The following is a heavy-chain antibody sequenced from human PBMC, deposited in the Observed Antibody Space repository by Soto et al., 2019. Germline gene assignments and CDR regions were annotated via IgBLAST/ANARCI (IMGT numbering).Heavy chain of an antibody. CDR1: GYTFTGYY. D-gene: IGHD2-15*01. CDR3: AREVGYCSGGSCGYYYGMDV. Sequence: QVQLVQSGAEVKKPGASVKVSCKASGYTFTGYYMHWVRQAPGQGLEWMGWINPNSGGTNYAQKLQGRVTMTRDTSISTAYMELSRLRSDDTAVYYCAREVGYCSGGSCGYYYGMDVWGQGTTVTVSS. CDR2: INPNSGGT. J-gene: IGHJ6*02. V-gene: IGHV1-2*02.